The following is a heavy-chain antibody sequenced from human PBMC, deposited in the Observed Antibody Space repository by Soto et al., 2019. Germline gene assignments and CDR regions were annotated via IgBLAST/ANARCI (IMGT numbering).Heavy chain of an antibody. V-gene: IGHV1-2*02. J-gene: IGHJ4*02. D-gene: IGHD3-16*01. Sequence: ASVKVSCKASGYTFTDYYIHWVRQAPGQXLEXXGXFXPXTXXPXXXPKFQGRVTMTRDTSLSTTYMELTSLTSDDTAVYYCAREHAGFGDYWGPGTLVTVSS. CDR3: AREHAGFGDY. CDR1: GYTFTDYY. CDR2: FXPXTXXP.